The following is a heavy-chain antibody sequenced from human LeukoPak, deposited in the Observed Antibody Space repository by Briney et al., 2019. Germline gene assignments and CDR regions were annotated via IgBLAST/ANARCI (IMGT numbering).Heavy chain of an antibody. J-gene: IGHJ6*02. CDR2: INPKSGDT. Sequence: ASVKVSCKASGYTFTGYYMHWVRQAPGQGLEWMGRINPKSGDTSYAQKFQGRVTMIRDTSISTAYMELSRLSYDDTAVYHCARAQYCSSTSCGVDIWGQGTTVTVSS. CDR3: ARAQYCSSTSCGVDI. CDR1: GYTFTGYY. D-gene: IGHD2-2*01. V-gene: IGHV1-2*06.